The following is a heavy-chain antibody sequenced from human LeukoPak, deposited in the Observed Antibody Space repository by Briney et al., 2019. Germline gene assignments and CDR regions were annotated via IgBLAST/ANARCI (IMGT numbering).Heavy chain of an antibody. CDR1: GGSFSSYY. J-gene: IGHJ4*02. D-gene: IGHD3-16*01. Sequence: KPSETLSLTCTVSGGSFSSYYWSWIRQPPGKGLEWIGYIYYSGSTDYNPSLKSRVTMSLDTSKNQFSLNLSSVTAADTAVCYCARAVITFGGAVAKGFDCWGQGTLVTVSS. CDR3: ARAVITFGGAVAKGFDC. CDR2: IYYSGST. V-gene: IGHV4-59*01.